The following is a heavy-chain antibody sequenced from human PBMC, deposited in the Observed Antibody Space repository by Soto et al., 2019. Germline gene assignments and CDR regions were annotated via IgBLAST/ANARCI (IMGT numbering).Heavy chain of an antibody. Sequence: KPSETLSLTCAVYGGSFSGYYWSWIRQPPGKGLEWIGEINHSGSTNYNPSLKSRVTISVDTSKNQFSLKLSSVTAADTDVYYCARGVAIYHWGQGTLVTVSS. D-gene: IGHD3-3*01. CDR1: GGSFSGYY. CDR2: INHSGST. V-gene: IGHV4-34*01. J-gene: IGHJ5*02. CDR3: ARGVAIYH.